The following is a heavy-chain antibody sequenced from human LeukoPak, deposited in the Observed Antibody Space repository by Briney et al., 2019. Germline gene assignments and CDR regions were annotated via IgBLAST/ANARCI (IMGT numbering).Heavy chain of an antibody. V-gene: IGHV4-61*01. CDR2: IYYNGIA. CDR1: GGSVNSGSYY. J-gene: IGHJ4*02. Sequence: PSETLSLTCSVSGGSVNSGSYYWSWIRQPPGKGLEWIGYIYYNGIANYNPSFKSRVTISLDTSKNQFSLKLTSVTPADTAVYYCARDNIAAAGTSVYWGQGTLVTVSS. CDR3: ARDNIAAAGTSVY. D-gene: IGHD6-13*01.